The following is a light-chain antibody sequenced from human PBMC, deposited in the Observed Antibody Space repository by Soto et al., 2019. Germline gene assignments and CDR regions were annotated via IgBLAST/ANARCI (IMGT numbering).Light chain of an antibody. CDR1: QSIRHY. CDR3: KHHNRDSQT. CDR2: GAS. J-gene: IGKJ1*01. V-gene: IGKV1-5*01. Sequence: DIQMTQSPPTLSASVGDRVTITCRASQSIRHYLAWYQQMPGKAPKLLIYGASTLRSGVPSRFSGSGSGTEFTLTISSLQPEEVGTYFCKHHNRDSQTLGQGTKVDIK.